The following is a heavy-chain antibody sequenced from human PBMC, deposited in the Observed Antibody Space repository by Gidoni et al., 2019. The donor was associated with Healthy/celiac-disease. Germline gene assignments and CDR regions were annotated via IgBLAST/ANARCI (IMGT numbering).Heavy chain of an antibody. CDR3: ARDKGSSCWLNYGMDV. V-gene: IGHV1-2*04. D-gene: IGHD6-19*01. CDR1: GYTFTGDY. CDR2: INPNSGGT. J-gene: IGHJ6*02. Sequence: GAEVKKPGASVKVSCKASGYTFTGDYMHWVRQAPGQGLEWMGWINPNSGGTNYAQKFQGWVTMTRDTSISTAYMELSRLRSDDTAVYYCARDKGSSCWLNYGMDVWGQGTTVTVSS.